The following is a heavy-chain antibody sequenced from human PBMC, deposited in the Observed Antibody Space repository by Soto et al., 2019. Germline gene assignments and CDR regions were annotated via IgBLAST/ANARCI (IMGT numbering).Heavy chain of an antibody. CDR1: GFTFSSYA. D-gene: IGHD3-22*01. Sequence: GGSLRLSCAASGFTFSSYAMHWVRQAPGKGLEWVAVISYDGSNKYYADSVKGRFTISRDNSKNTLYLQMNSLRAEDTAVYYCARDRGPYYYDSSGYYHNAHNWFDPWGQGTLVTVSS. CDR2: ISYDGSNK. CDR3: ARDRGPYYYDSSGYYHNAHNWFDP. V-gene: IGHV3-30-3*01. J-gene: IGHJ5*02.